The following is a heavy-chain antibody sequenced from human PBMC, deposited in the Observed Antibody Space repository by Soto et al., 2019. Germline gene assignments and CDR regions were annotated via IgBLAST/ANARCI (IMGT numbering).Heavy chain of an antibody. D-gene: IGHD3-3*01. J-gene: IGHJ6*03. Sequence: ASVKVSCKASGYTFTSYDINWVRQATGQGLEWMGWMNPNSGNTGYAQKFQGRVTMTRNTSISTAYMELSSLRSEDTAVYYCARTHGDFWSGYKTYSDYYMDVWGKGTTVTV. CDR3: ARTHGDFWSGYKTYSDYYMDV. V-gene: IGHV1-8*01. CDR1: GYTFTSYD. CDR2: MNPNSGNT.